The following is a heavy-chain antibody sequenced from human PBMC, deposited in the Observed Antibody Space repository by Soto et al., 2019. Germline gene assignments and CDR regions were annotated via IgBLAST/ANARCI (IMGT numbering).Heavy chain of an antibody. J-gene: IGHJ4*02. CDR2: ISYDGSNK. CDR3: AKGPYSGSYYVPFDY. CDR1: GFTFISYG. Sequence: PGGALRLSCAASGFTFISYGMHWVRQAPGKGLEWVAVISYDGSNKYYADSVKGRFTISRDNSKNTLYLQMNSLRAEDTAVYYCAKGPYSGSYYVPFDYWGQGTLVTVSS. V-gene: IGHV3-30*18. D-gene: IGHD1-26*01.